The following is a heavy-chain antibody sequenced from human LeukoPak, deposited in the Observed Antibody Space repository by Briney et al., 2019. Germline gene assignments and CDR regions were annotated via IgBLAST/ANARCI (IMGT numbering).Heavy chain of an antibody. Sequence: ASVKVSCKASRYTFTGYYMHWVRQAPGQGLEWMGRINPNSGGTNNAQKFQGRVTMTRDTSISTAYMELSRLRSDDTAVYYCAREPRFERPGPNSSGYYWADSGGYWGQGTLVTVSS. V-gene: IGHV1-2*06. J-gene: IGHJ4*02. CDR1: RYTFTGYY. CDR2: INPNSGGT. CDR3: AREPRFERPGPNSSGYYWADSGGY. D-gene: IGHD3-22*01.